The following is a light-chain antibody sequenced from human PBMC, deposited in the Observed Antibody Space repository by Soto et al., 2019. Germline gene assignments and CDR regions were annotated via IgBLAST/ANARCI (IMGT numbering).Light chain of an antibody. CDR3: QTWGSGIVV. Sequence: QPVLTQSPSASASLGASVKLTCTLSSGHSNYAIAWHQQQSEQGPRYLMKLNSDGSHSKGDGIPDRFSGSSSGAERYLTIASLQSEEEADYDCQTWGSGIVVFGGGTKLTVL. CDR2: LNSDGSH. V-gene: IGLV4-69*01. J-gene: IGLJ2*01. CDR1: SGHSNYA.